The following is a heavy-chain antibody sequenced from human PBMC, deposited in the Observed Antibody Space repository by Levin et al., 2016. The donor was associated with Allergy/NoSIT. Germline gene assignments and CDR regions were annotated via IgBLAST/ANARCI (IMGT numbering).Heavy chain of an antibody. D-gene: IGHD3-22*01. J-gene: IGHJ4*02. V-gene: IGHV3-23*01. CDR3: AKISGYDSSGYYSFDY. CDR2: ISGSGGST. Sequence: WIRQPPGKGLEWVSAISGSGGSTYYADSVKGRFTISRDNSKNTLYLQMNSLRAEDTAVYYCAKISGYDSSGYYSFDYWGQGTLVTVSS.